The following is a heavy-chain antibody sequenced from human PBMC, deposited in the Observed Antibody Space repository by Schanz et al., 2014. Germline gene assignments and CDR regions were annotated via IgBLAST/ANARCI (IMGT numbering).Heavy chain of an antibody. J-gene: IGHJ5*01. V-gene: IGHV3-30-3*02. CDR3: AKQHIVRGVIYLNWFDS. CDR1: GFTFSSYS. Sequence: QVQLVESGGGVVQPGKSLRLSCAASGFTFSSYSMHWVRQAPGKGLEWVAAITTAGTKMYYADSVRGRFTISRDNSKNLLYLQMNSLRAEDTAVYYCAKQHIVRGVIYLNWFDSWGQGTLVTVSS. D-gene: IGHD3-10*01. CDR2: ITTAGTKM.